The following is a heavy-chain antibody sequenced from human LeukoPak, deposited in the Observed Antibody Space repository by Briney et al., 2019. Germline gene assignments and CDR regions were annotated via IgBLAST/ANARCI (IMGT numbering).Heavy chain of an antibody. CDR3: VREENWFDP. CDR2: INTGNGNT. Sequence: ASVKVSCKASGYTFTSYTMHWVRQAPGQRLEWMGWINTGNGNTKYSQEFQGRVTITRDTSASTAYMELSSLRSDDTAVYYCVREENWFDPWGQGTLVTVSS. CDR1: GYTFTSYT. J-gene: IGHJ5*02. V-gene: IGHV1-3*04.